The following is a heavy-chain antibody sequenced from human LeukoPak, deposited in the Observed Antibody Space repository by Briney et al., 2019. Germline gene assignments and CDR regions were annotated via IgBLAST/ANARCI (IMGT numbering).Heavy chain of an antibody. J-gene: IGHJ4*02. CDR1: GYTFSAYY. CDR2: MNPSGGSA. D-gene: IGHD6-13*01. V-gene: IGHV1-46*01. CDR3: AKIAATGSFDY. Sequence: ASVKVSCKASGYTFSAYYMHWVRQAPGQGLEWMGIMNPSGGSATYAQKFQGRVTMTSDTSTSTVYMELSSLKFEDTAIYYCAKIAATGSFDYWGQGTLVTVSS.